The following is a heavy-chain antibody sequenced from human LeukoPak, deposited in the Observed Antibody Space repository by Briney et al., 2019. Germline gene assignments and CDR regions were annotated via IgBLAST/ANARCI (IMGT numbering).Heavy chain of an antibody. CDR1: GFTFSSYA. CDR2: ISGSGGST. CDR3: AKDGYYYDSSGYYYDLGY. V-gene: IGHV3-23*01. Sequence: GGSLRLSCAASGFTFSSYAMSWVRQAPGKGLEWVSAISGSGGSTYYADSVKGRFTISRDNSKNTLYLQMNSLRAEDTAVYYCAKDGYYYDSSGYYYDLGYWGQGTLVTVSS. J-gene: IGHJ4*02. D-gene: IGHD3-22*01.